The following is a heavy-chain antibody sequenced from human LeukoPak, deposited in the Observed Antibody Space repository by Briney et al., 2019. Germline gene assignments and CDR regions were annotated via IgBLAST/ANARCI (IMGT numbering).Heavy chain of an antibody. V-gene: IGHV4-59*01. CDR3: AREVGCSGGNCYPHYYYYYMDV. CDR2: ISYSGST. CDR1: GGSISSYY. Sequence: KPSETLSLTCTVSGGSISSYYWSWIRQPPGKGLEWIGYISYSGSTNSNPSLKSRVTISVDTSKNQFSLGLSSVTAADTAVYYCAREVGCSGGNCYPHYYYYYMDVWGKGTTVTVSS. D-gene: IGHD2-15*01. J-gene: IGHJ6*03.